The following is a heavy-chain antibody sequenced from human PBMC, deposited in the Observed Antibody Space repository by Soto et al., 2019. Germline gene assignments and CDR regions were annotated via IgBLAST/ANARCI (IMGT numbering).Heavy chain of an antibody. D-gene: IGHD6-13*01. V-gene: IGHV4-31*03. J-gene: IGHJ4*02. Sequence: SETLSLTCTLSVGSISIGGYYWSWIRQHPGKGLEWIGYIYYSGSTYYNPSLKSRVTISLDTPKNQFSLKLTSVTAADTAVYYCARARSRAGYFDYWAQGTLVTVS. CDR1: VGSISIGGYY. CDR2: IYYSGST. CDR3: ARARSRAGYFDY.